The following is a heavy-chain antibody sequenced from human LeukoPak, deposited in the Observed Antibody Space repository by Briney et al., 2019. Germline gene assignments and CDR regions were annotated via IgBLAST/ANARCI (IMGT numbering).Heavy chain of an antibody. CDR2: ISYDGSNK. D-gene: IGHD6-19*01. Sequence: GGSLRLSCAASGFTFSSYAMHWVRQAPGKGLEWVAVISYDGSNKYYADSVKGRFTISRDNSKNTLYLQMNSLRAEDTAVYYCAGAYSSGLAIYYYGMDVWGQGTTVTVSS. CDR1: GFTFSSYA. V-gene: IGHV3-30*04. CDR3: AGAYSSGLAIYYYGMDV. J-gene: IGHJ6*02.